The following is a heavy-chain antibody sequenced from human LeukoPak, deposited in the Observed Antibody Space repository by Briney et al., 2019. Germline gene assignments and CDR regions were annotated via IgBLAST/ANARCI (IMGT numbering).Heavy chain of an antibody. CDR1: GFTFSSYA. V-gene: IGHV3-21*01. Sequence: GGSLRLSCAASGFTFSSYAMSWVRQAPGKGLEWVSSISSSSSYIYYADSVKGRFTISRDNAKNSLYLQMNSLRAEDTAVYYCARGQTDTMITDYWGQGTLVTVSS. J-gene: IGHJ4*02. CDR2: ISSSSSYI. D-gene: IGHD3-22*01. CDR3: ARGQTDTMITDY.